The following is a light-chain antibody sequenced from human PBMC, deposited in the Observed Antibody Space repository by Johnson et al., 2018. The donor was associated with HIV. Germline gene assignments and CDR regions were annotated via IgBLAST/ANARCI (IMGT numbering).Light chain of an antibody. V-gene: IGLV1-51*01. Sequence: VLTQPPSVSAAPGQKVTISCSGSSSDIGNNYVSWYQQLPGTAPKLLIYDNNKRPSGIPDRFSGSKSGTSATLAITGLQTGDEADYYCETGDSSLSAYVFGTGTKVTVL. CDR2: DNN. CDR1: SSDIGNNY. CDR3: ETGDSSLSAYV. J-gene: IGLJ1*01.